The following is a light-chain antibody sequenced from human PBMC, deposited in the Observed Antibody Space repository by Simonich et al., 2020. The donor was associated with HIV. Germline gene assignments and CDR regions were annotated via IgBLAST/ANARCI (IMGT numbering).Light chain of an antibody. CDR3: LQHDNLPALFT. J-gene: IGKJ3*01. CDR2: EAT. Sequence: ETTLTQSPAFMSATPGDKVNITCKGSQDIDDDMKRYQQKPGEAAIIIIHEATTLVPGIPPLFSGSGYGTDFTLTINNIESEDAAYYFCLQHDNLPALFTFGPGTKVDIQ. CDR1: QDIDDD. V-gene: IGKV5-2*01.